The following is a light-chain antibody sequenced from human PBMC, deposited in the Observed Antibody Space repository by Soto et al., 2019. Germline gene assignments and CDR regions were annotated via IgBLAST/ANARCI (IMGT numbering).Light chain of an antibody. CDR3: QQSYSTPRT. CDR2: GAS. CDR1: QTVSITY. Sequence: PGESATLSCRASQTVSITYLTWYQQKPGQAPRLLIFGASKRATGIPDRFSGSGSGTEFTLTISSLQSEDFATYYCQQSYSTPRTFGQGTKVDIK. V-gene: IGKV3D-7*01. J-gene: IGKJ1*01.